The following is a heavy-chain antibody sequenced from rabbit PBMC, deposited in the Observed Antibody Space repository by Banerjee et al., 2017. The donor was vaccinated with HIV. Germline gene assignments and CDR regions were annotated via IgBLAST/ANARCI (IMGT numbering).Heavy chain of an antibody. Sequence: QEQLEESGGGLVKPEGSLTLTCKASGFFFSDRDVMWWVRQAPGKGLEWIACINTATGKAVYASWAKGRFTISKTSSTTVTLQMTSLTAADTATYFCARDTSSSFSSYGMDLWGPGTLVTVS. D-gene: IGHD1-1*01. CDR1: GFFFSDRDV. J-gene: IGHJ6*01. CDR2: INTATGKA. CDR3: ARDTSSSFSSYGMDL. V-gene: IGHV1S45*01.